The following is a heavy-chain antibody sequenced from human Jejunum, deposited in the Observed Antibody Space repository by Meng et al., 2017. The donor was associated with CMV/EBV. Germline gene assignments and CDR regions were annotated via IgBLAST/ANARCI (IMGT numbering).Heavy chain of an antibody. V-gene: IGHV1-2*02. CDR3: TRKTPSPFYFDY. J-gene: IGHJ4*02. CDR2: INPNSGGT. CDR1: GYTFSNYG. Sequence: QVQVVQSGAEVKKPGASVKVSCKISGYTFSNYGITWVRQAPGQGLEWMGWINPNSGGTNYAQKFQGRVTITRDTSISTAYMELSSLRSDDTAVYYCTRKTPSPFYFDYWGQGTLVTVSS.